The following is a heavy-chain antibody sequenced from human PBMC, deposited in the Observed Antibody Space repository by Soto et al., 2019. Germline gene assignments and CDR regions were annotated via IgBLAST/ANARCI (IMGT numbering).Heavy chain of an antibody. J-gene: IGHJ4*02. Sequence: PSETLSLTYTVSGGSISSSSYYWGWIRQPPGKGLEWIGSIYYSGSTYYNPSLKSRVTISVDTSKNQFSLKLSSVTAADTAVYYCARGYSSGWYYVDYWGQGTLVTVSS. D-gene: IGHD6-19*01. CDR3: ARGYSSGWYYVDY. CDR2: IYYSGST. V-gene: IGHV4-39*01. CDR1: GGSISSSSYY.